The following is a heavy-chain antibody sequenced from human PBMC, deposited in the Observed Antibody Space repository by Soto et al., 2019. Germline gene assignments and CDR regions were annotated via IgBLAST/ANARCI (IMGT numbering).Heavy chain of an antibody. CDR3: AKEKDYDYVWGSYRYTSDY. CDR1: GFTFSSYA. V-gene: IGHV3-23*01. CDR2: ISGSGST. J-gene: IGHJ4*02. Sequence: GGSLRLSCAASGFTFSSYAMSWVRQAPGKXLEWVSAISGSGSTFYADSVKGRFTISRDNSKNTLYLQMNSLRAEDTAVYYCAKEKDYDYVWGSYRYTSDYWGQGTLVTVSS. D-gene: IGHD3-16*02.